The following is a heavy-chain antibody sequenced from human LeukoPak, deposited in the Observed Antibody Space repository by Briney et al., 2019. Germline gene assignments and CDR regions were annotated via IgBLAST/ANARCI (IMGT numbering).Heavy chain of an antibody. Sequence: PGGSLRLSCAASGFTFSTYPMNWVRQAPGKGLEWVSGLSGSGSRTSYADSVKGRFTISRDNSKNTLFLQMNGLRAEDTAFYYCAKIHGNRTYWGQGTLVTVSS. CDR2: LSGSGSRT. J-gene: IGHJ4*02. V-gene: IGHV3-23*01. CDR1: GFTFSTYP. CDR3: AKIHGNRTY. D-gene: IGHD1-14*01.